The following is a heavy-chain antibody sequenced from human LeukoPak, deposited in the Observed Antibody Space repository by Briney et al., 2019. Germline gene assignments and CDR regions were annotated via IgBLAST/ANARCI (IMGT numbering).Heavy chain of an antibody. CDR2: IYTSGST. CDR3: AMYTAQLPFDY. V-gene: IGHV4-4*07. D-gene: IGHD5-18*01. CDR1: GVSVSSYY. J-gene: IGHJ4*02. Sequence: PSETLSLTCTASGVSVSSYYWSWIRQPPGKGLEWISRIYTSGSTNYNPSLKSRFTMSVDTSKNQFSLKLSTVTAADTAVYYCAMYTAQLPFDYWGQGTLVTVAS.